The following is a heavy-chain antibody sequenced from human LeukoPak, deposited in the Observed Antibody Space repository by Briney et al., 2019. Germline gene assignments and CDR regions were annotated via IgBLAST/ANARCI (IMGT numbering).Heavy chain of an antibody. V-gene: IGHV4-39*02. Sequence: PSETLSLTCTVSGSSISYSYYWGWIRQPPGKGLDWIGSIYYSGSTYYNPSLKSRVTISVDTSKNQFSLKLSSVTATHTAVCYCARDASRLWVRAIDYWGQGTLVTVSS. J-gene: IGHJ4*02. D-gene: IGHD5-18*01. CDR1: GSSISYSYY. CDR2: IYYSGST. CDR3: ARDASRLWVRAIDY.